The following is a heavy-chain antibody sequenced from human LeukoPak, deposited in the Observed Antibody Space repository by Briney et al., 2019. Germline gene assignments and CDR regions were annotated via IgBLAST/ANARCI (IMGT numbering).Heavy chain of an antibody. CDR1: GLTFGSYS. V-gene: IGHV3-21*01. J-gene: IGHJ6*03. CDR3: ARVLLGATTINYYYYYMDV. CDR2: ITSSSSYI. D-gene: IGHD1-26*01. Sequence: PGGCLRLSCAASGLTFGSYSINWVRQAPGKGLEWVSSITSSSSYINYADSAKGRFTISRDNAKNSLYLQMNSLRADDTAVYYCARVLLGATTINYYYYYMDVWGKGTTVTVSS.